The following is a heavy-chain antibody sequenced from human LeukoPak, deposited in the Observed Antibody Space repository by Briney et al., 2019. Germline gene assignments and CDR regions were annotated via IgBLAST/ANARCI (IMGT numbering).Heavy chain of an antibody. CDR3: AGGSRAHLHVVFDY. V-gene: IGHV4-4*07. CDR1: GDSMSSYY. D-gene: IGHD2-21*01. Sequence: SGTLSLTCTVSGDSMSSYYWTWIRQPAGRGPEWIGRIYTSGFTNYNPSLKSRVTMSVDTSKNQFSLKLNSMTAADAAIYYCAGGSRAHLHVVFDYWGQGTLVTVSS. J-gene: IGHJ4*02. CDR2: IYTSGFT.